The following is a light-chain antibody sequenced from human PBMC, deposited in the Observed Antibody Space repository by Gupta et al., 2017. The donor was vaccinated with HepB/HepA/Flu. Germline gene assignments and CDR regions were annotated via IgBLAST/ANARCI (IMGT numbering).Light chain of an antibody. V-gene: IGLV3-21*03. CDR1: TIGSKS. CDR2: DDS. J-gene: IGLJ2*01. CDR3: HVWDSSDVV. Sequence: SYVLTQPPSVSVAPGKTARITCGGITIGSKSVHWYHQKSGQAPVLVVYDDSVRPAGIPERFSGSNSGNTATLTISRVEAGDEDDYYCHVWDSSDVVFGGGTKLTVL.